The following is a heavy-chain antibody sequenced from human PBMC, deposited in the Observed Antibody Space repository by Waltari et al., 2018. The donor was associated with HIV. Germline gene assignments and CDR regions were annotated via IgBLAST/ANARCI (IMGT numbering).Heavy chain of an antibody. CDR3: VRDDPGYEPIDY. CDR2: ISRDNRES. CDR1: GFTFTQYN. J-gene: IGHJ4*02. Sequence: VRLMESGGGLVEPGGSLTISCAASGFTFTQYNMNWIRHIPGKGLEWLASISRDNRESYFIDSIKGRFTISRDNAANSVFLHMDRLRVDDTARYFCVRDDPGYEPIDYWGRGTLVTVSS. V-gene: IGHV3-21*02. D-gene: IGHD2-2*01.